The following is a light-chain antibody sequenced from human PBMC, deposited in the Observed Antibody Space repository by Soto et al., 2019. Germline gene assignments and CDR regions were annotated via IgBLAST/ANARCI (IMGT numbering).Light chain of an antibody. CDR1: SSDVGGYNL. V-gene: IGLV2-23*01. J-gene: IGLJ1*01. CDR3: CSYAGSSTAV. CDR2: EGS. Sequence: QSALTQPASVSGSPGQSITISCTGTSSDVGGYNLVSWYQQHPGKAPKLMIYEGSKRPSGVSNRFSGSKSGNTASLTISGLQAEDEADFYCCSYAGSSTAVFGTGTKLTVL.